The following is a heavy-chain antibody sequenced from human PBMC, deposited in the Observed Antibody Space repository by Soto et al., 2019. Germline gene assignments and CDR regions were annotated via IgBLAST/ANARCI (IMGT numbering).Heavy chain of an antibody. CDR2: INVYNGDR. J-gene: IGHJ5*02. CDR1: GYIFTKYG. V-gene: IGHV1-18*01. Sequence: QVQVVQSGPELKKPGASVKVSCKAQGYIFTKYGIGWVRQAPGHGFEWMGLINVYNGDRKVAQKFQDRVSMTTDTATDTAYMELKSLRSGDTAVYYCARLQLGGDRMLNWFDPWGQGTLVTVSS. CDR3: ARLQLGGDRMLNWFDP. D-gene: IGHD2-21*02.